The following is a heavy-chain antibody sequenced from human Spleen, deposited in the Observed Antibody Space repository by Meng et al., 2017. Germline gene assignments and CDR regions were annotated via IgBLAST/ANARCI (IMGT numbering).Heavy chain of an antibody. CDR2: IYSGGST. CDR3: ARDREVVTAIDYYYYGMDV. Sequence: GESLKISCAASGFTLSSSEVNWVRQAPGKGLEWVSVIYSGGSTYYADSVKGRFTISRHNSKNTLHLQMNSLRAEDTAVYYCARDREVVTAIDYYYYGMDVWGQGTTVTVSS. CDR1: GFTLSSSE. V-gene: IGHV3-53*04. D-gene: IGHD2-21*02. J-gene: IGHJ6*02.